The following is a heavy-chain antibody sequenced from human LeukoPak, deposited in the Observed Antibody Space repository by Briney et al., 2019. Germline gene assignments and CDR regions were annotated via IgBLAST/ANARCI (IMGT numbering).Heavy chain of an antibody. D-gene: IGHD6-6*01. J-gene: IGHJ4*02. V-gene: IGHV3-53*01. Sequence: GGSLRLSCAASGFTVSSNYMSWVRQAPGKGLEWVSVIYSGGSTYYADSVKGRFTISRDNSKNTLYLQMNSLRAEDTAVYYCAKRVEYSSSSGYFDYWGQGTLVTVSS. CDR3: AKRVEYSSSSGYFDY. CDR2: IYSGGST. CDR1: GFTVSSNY.